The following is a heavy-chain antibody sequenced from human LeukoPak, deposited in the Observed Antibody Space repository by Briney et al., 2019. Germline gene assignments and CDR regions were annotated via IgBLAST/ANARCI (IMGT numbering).Heavy chain of an antibody. D-gene: IGHD3-3*01. V-gene: IGHV1-8*01. J-gene: IGHJ5*02. CDR3: ARGDLYYDFWSGYSSDNWFDP. CDR2: MNPNSGNT. Sequence: ASVKVSCKASGYTFTSYDINWVRQATGQGLEWMGWMNPNSGNTGYAQKFQGRVTITRNTSISTAYMELSSLRSEDTAVYYCARGDLYYDFWSGYSSDNWFDPWGQGTLVTVSS. CDR1: GYTFTSYD.